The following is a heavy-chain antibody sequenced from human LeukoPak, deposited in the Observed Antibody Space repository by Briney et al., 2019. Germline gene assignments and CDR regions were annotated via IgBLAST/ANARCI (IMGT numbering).Heavy chain of an antibody. CDR1: GGSFSGYY. V-gene: IGHV4-34*01. J-gene: IGHJ6*03. Sequence: SETLSLTCAVYGGSFSGYYWSWIRQPPGKGPEWIGEINHSGSTNYNPSLKSRVTISVDTSKNQFSLKLSSVTAADTAVYYCASTEDYSYGSDYYYYMDVWGKGTTVTISS. CDR2: INHSGST. CDR3: ASTEDYSYGSDYYYYMDV. D-gene: IGHD5-18*01.